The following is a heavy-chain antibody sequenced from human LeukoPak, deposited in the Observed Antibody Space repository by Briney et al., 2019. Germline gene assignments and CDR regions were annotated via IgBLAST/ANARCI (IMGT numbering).Heavy chain of an antibody. Sequence: GGSLRLSCAASGLTGSHNYVSWVRQAPGKGLEWVSAIHTSGDTCYAGSVKGRFTISRDTSKNTLYLQINSLRVEDTAVYYCIVFGVSNHWGQGTLVTVSS. CDR1: GLTGSHNY. V-gene: IGHV3-53*01. CDR2: IHTSGDT. D-gene: IGHD5/OR15-5a*01. CDR3: IVFGVSNH. J-gene: IGHJ5*02.